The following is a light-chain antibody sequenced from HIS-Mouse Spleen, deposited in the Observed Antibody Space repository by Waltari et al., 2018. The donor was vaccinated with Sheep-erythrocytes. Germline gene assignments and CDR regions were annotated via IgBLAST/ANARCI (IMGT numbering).Light chain of an antibody. Sequence: SYELTQPPSVSVSPGQTARITCSGAALPKKYAYWYQQKSGQAPVLVIYEDSKRPSGIPGRFSGSSSGTMATLTSSGAQVEDEADYYCYSTDSSGNGVFGGGTKLTVL. V-gene: IGLV3-10*01. J-gene: IGLJ2*01. CDR2: EDS. CDR1: ALPKKY. CDR3: YSTDSSGNGV.